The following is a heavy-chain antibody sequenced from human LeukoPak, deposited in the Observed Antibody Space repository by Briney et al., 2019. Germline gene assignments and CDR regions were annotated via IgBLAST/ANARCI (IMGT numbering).Heavy chain of an antibody. CDR1: GGTFSSYA. CDR3: ARIISSQYYYGMDV. Sequence: SVKVSCTASGGTFSSYAISWVRQAPGQGLEWMGGIIPIFGTANYAQKFQGRVTITADESTSTAYMELSSLRSEDTAVYYCARIISSQYYYGMDVWGQGTTVTVSS. D-gene: IGHD6-6*01. V-gene: IGHV1-69*01. CDR2: IIPIFGTA. J-gene: IGHJ6*02.